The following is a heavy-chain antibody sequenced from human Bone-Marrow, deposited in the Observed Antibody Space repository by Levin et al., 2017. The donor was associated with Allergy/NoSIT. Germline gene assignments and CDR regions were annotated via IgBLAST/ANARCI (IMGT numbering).Heavy chain of an antibody. D-gene: IGHD3-16*02. Sequence: GSLRLSCTVSGGSISSSSYYWGWIRQPPGKGLEWIGSIYYSGSTYYNPSLKSRVTISVDTSKNQFSLKLSSVTAADTAVYYCARLGSGDYVWGSYRYMGRDLDYWGQGTLVTVSS. J-gene: IGHJ4*02. V-gene: IGHV4-39*01. CDR3: ARLGSGDYVWGSYRYMGRDLDY. CDR2: IYYSGST. CDR1: GGSISSSSYY.